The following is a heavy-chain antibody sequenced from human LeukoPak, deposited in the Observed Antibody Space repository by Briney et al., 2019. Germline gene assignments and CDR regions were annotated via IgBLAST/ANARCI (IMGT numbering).Heavy chain of an antibody. J-gene: IGHJ6*03. CDR3: ARVTAAALTYSYYMDV. CDR1: GFTFSSYW. D-gene: IGHD6-13*01. V-gene: IGHV3-7*01. CDR2: IKQDGSEK. Sequence: PGGSLRLSCAASGFTFSSYWMSWVRQAPGKWLEWVANIKQDGSEKYYVDSVKGRFTISRDNAKNSLYLQMNSLRAEDTAVYYCARVTAAALTYSYYMDVWGKGTTVTVSS.